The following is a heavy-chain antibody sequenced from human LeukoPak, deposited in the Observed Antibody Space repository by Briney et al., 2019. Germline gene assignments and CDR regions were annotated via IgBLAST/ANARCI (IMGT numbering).Heavy chain of an antibody. V-gene: IGHV3-7*01. CDR3: ARVSWGSPFSRSWGPFDY. Sequence: PGGSLRLSCAASGFTFSGYWMSWVRQAPAKGLEWVANRKQDGSEKYYVDSVKGRFTISRDNAKNSLYLQMNSLRAEDTAVYYCARVSWGSPFSRSWGPFDYWGQGTLVTVSS. J-gene: IGHJ4*02. CDR1: GFTFSGYW. CDR2: RKQDGSEK. D-gene: IGHD6-13*01.